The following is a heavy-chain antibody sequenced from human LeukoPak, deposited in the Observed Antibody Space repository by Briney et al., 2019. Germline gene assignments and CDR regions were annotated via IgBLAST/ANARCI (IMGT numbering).Heavy chain of an antibody. CDR2: ISTSSIYI. CDR1: GFTFSSYS. CDR3: ARGHGVVAASDDAFDI. Sequence: GGSLRLSCAASGFTFSSYSMNWVRQAPGKGLEWVSSISTSSIYIYYADSMKGRFTISRDNAKKSLYLQMNSLRAEDAAVYYCARGHGVVAASDDAFDIWGQGTMVTVSS. D-gene: IGHD2-2*01. V-gene: IGHV3-21*01. J-gene: IGHJ3*02.